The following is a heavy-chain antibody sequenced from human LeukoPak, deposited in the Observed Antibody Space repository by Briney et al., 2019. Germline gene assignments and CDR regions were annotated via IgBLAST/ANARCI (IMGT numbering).Heavy chain of an antibody. Sequence: SQTLSLTCTVSGGSISSGGYYWNWIRQPPGKGLEWIGYIYHSGSTYYNPSLKSRVTISLDRSKNQFSLKLSSVTAADTAVYYCAREEYSSSLRFDYWGQGTLVTVSS. CDR1: GGSISSGGYY. J-gene: IGHJ4*02. CDR3: AREEYSSSLRFDY. V-gene: IGHV4-30-2*01. D-gene: IGHD6-6*01. CDR2: IYHSGST.